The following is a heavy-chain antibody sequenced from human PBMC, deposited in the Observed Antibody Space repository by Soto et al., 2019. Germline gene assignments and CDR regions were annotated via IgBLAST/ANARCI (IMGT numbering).Heavy chain of an antibody. CDR1: GYNFTSHW. CDR3: ARQTRYCTVGICYPMYGLDV. J-gene: IGHJ6*02. D-gene: IGHD2-8*02. Sequence: PGESLKISCKTSGYNFTSHWITWVRQMPGKGLEWMGRIDPSDSYINYSPSFQGHVTISVDNSISTSYLQWSSLKASDPAIYYCARQTRYCTVGICYPMYGLDVWGQGTTVTVSS. CDR2: IDPSDSYI. V-gene: IGHV5-10-1*01.